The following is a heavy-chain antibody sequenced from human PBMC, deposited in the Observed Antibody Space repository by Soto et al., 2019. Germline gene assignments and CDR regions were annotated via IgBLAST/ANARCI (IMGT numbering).Heavy chain of an antibody. CDR1: GVTFSNYW. CDR3: ATHYSGSFEY. Sequence: GGSLRLSCAASGVTFSNYWMSWFRQAPGKGLEWVANIKLHGSEKYYVDSVKGRFTISRDNAKNSLFLQMNSLRAEDTAVYYCATHYSGSFEYWGQGTLVTVSS. D-gene: IGHD1-26*01. CDR2: IKLHGSEK. V-gene: IGHV3-7*01. J-gene: IGHJ4*02.